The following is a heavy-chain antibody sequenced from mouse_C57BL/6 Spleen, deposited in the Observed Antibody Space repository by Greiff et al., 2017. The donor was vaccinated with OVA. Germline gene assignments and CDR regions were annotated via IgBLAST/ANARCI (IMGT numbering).Heavy chain of an antibody. CDR3: ARWMGTTVVRD. Sequence: QVQLKESGAELVKPGASVKMSCKASGYTFTSYWITWVKQRPGQGLAWIGDIYPGSGSTNYNEKFKSKATLTVDTSSSTAYMQLSSLTSEDSAVYYCARWMGTTVVRDWGQGTTLTVSS. CDR2: IYPGSGST. D-gene: IGHD1-1*01. V-gene: IGHV1-55*01. CDR1: GYTFTSYW. J-gene: IGHJ2*01.